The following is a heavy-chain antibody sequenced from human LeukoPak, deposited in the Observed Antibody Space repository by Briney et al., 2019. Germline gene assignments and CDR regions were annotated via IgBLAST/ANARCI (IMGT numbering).Heavy chain of an antibody. V-gene: IGHV4-4*09. Sequence: SETLSLTCTVSGGSISSYYWSWIRQPPGKGLEWVGYIYTSGSTNYNPSLKSRVTISVDTPKNHFSLKLSSVTAADTGVYYCARHGFGKDGIDYWGQGTLVTVSS. D-gene: IGHD3-16*01. CDR3: ARHGFGKDGIDY. J-gene: IGHJ4*02. CDR1: GGSISSYY. CDR2: IYTSGST.